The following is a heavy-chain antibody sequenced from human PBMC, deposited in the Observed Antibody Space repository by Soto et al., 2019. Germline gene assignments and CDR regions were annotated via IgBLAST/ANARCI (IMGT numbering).Heavy chain of an antibody. CDR3: ARLRIATNNYKWFDP. CDR1: GAALNSGNDY. J-gene: IGHJ5*02. CDR2: IYVTGAV. V-gene: IGHV4-31*03. D-gene: IGHD2-21*01. Sequence: PSETLSLTCSVSGAALNSGNDYWIWIRQVPGKGLEWIGHIYVTGAVDYNPSLRDRITISQDTSERQFSLNLRLVTAADTAVYYCARLRIATNNYKWFDPWGQGTLVTVSS.